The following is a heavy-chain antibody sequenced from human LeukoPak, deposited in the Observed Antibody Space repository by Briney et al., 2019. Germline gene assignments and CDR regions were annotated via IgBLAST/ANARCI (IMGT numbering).Heavy chain of an antibody. CDR3: GRFGYVAAVDL. J-gene: IGHJ4*02. CDR2: IYPAGGDT. V-gene: IGHV3-7*01. D-gene: IGHD2-15*01. CDR1: GFSFNSYW. Sequence: GGSLRLSCAASGFSFNSYWMTWVRQTPGRGLEGVANIYPAGGDTYYVDPVKGRFTISRDNAKNLVYLQMNSLRAEDTAVYSCGRFGYVAAVDLWGRGTLVTV.